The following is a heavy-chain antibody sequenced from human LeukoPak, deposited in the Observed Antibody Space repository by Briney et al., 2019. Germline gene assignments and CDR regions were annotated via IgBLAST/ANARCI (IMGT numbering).Heavy chain of an antibody. J-gene: IGHJ3*02. CDR1: LSSFWTYS. Sequence: QPGGSLRLSCGAHLSSFWTYSMKWVRQAPGKGLEWVSHISSSSVTINYADSVKGRFTIYRDNAKNSLYLQMNSLGDEYTAIYYCARDFSAAFDIWGQGTMVTVSS. CDR3: ARDFSAAFDI. V-gene: IGHV3-48*02. D-gene: IGHD2/OR15-2a*01. CDR2: ISSSSVTI.